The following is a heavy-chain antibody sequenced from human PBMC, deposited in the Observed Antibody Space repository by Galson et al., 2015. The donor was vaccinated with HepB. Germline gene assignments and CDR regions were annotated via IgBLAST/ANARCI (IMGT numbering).Heavy chain of an antibody. Sequence: SLRLSCAASGLTFRTYAMTWVRQAPGKGLEWVSTITGSGGSTYYADSVKGRFTISRDNSKNTLYLQMNSLRAEDTAVYYCALADPVAAYPGDYWGQGTLVTVSS. CDR1: GLTFRTYA. CDR3: ALADPVAAYPGDY. V-gene: IGHV3-23*01. D-gene: IGHD6-19*01. CDR2: ITGSGGST. J-gene: IGHJ4*02.